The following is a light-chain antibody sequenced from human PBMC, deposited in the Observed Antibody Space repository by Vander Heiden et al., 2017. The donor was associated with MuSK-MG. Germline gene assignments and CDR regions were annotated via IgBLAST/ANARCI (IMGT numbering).Light chain of an antibody. J-gene: IGLJ2*01. CDR2: RDT. Sequence: SYELTQPPSVSVSSGQTASITCSGDKLGDKYASWYQQKPGQSPVLVISRDTKRPSGIPERFSGSNSGNTATLTISGTQAMDEADYYCQAWDSSIVVFGGGTQLTVL. CDR3: QAWDSSIVV. V-gene: IGLV3-1*01. CDR1: KLGDKY.